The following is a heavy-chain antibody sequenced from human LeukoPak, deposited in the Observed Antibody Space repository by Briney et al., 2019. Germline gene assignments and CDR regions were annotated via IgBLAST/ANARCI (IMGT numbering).Heavy chain of an antibody. CDR3: ARGPPPDFDY. J-gene: IGHJ4*02. CDR1: GGSISNYY. V-gene: IGHV4-59*12. Sequence: SETPSLTCNVSGGSISNYYWSWIRQPPGTGLEWIGYIYYSGYTNYNPSLKSRVTISLNTSKKQFSLKLSSVTAADTAVYYCARGPPPDFDYWGQGTLVTVSS. CDR2: IYYSGYT.